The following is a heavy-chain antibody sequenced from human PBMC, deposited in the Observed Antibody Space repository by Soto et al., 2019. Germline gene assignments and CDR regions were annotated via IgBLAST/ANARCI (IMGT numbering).Heavy chain of an antibody. D-gene: IGHD3-9*01. CDR3: ARALILTGYYIHDAFDI. CDR1: GGSISRAY. Sequence: LETLYLTCTVSGGSISRAYWSWIRQPPGKGLEWIGYIYYSGSTNYNPSLKSRVTISVDTSKNQFSLKLSSVTAADTAVYYCARALILTGYYIHDAFDIWGQGTMVT. V-gene: IGHV4-59*01. J-gene: IGHJ3*02. CDR2: IYYSGST.